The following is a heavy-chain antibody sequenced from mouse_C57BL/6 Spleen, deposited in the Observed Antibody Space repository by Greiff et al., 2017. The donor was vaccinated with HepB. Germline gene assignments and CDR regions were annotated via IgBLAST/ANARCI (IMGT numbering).Heavy chain of an antibody. Sequence: VQGVESGAELARPGASVKMSCKASGYTFTSYTMHWVKQRPGQGLEWIGYINPSSGYTKYNQKFKDKATLTADKSSSTAYMQLSSLTSEDSAVYYCARSSYDGYPFDYWGQGTTLTVSS. CDR2: INPSSGYT. J-gene: IGHJ2*01. CDR1: GYTFTSYT. CDR3: ARSSYDGYPFDY. V-gene: IGHV1-4*01. D-gene: IGHD2-3*01.